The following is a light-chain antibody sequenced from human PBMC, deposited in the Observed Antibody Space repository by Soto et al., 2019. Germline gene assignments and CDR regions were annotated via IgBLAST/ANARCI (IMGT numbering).Light chain of an antibody. J-gene: IGKJ1*01. CDR3: QQRRYWPVT. V-gene: IGKV3-11*01. CDR2: DAS. CDR1: QSVSSY. Sequence: EIVLTQSPAILSMSPGERATLSCRASQSVSSYFAWYQQKPGQAPRLLIYDASNRATGVPARFSGSGSGTDFTLTISSLEPEEFAVYYCQQRRYWPVTFGQGTKLEIK.